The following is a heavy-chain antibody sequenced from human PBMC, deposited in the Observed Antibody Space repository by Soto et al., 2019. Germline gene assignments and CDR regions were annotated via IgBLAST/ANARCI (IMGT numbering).Heavy chain of an antibody. CDR3: ARDPLVDYGDHGLGYMDV. CDR2: IKQDGSEK. V-gene: IGHV3-7*01. Sequence: GGSLRLSCAASGFTFSSYWMSWVRQAPGKGLEWVANIKQDGSEKYYVDSVKGRFTISRDNAKNSLYLQMNSLRAEDTAVYYCARDPLVDYGDHGLGYMDVWGKGTTVTVSS. J-gene: IGHJ6*03. D-gene: IGHD4-17*01. CDR1: GFTFSSYW.